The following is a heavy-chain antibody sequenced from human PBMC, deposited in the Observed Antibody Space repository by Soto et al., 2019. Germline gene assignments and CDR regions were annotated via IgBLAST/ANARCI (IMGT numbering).Heavy chain of an antibody. Sequence: GGSLRLSCAASGFTFSSYAMSWVRQAPGKGLEWVSAISVSGGSTYYADSVKGRFTISRDNSKNTLYLQMNSLRAEDTAVYYCAKGVKRATIFGVVIMSRQDYYYGMDVWGQGTTVTVSS. D-gene: IGHD3-3*01. V-gene: IGHV3-23*01. CDR2: ISVSGGST. CDR1: GFTFSSYA. CDR3: AKGVKRATIFGVVIMSRQDYYYGMDV. J-gene: IGHJ6*02.